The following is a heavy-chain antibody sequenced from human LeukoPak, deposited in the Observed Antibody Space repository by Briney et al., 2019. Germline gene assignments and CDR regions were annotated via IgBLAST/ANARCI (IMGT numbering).Heavy chain of an antibody. CDR2: ITNKANNYTS. D-gene: IGHD3-10*01. J-gene: IGHJ4*02. Sequence: GGSLRLSCAASGFTFSDHSMNWVRQSPGKGLEWVGRITNKANNYTSQYAASVKDRFTISRDNLKNSLYLQMNSLKTEDTAVYYCARGEAIGPRRAIGLDYWGQGTLVTVSS. CDR3: ARGEAIGPRRAIGLDY. CDR1: GFTFSDHS. V-gene: IGHV3-72*01.